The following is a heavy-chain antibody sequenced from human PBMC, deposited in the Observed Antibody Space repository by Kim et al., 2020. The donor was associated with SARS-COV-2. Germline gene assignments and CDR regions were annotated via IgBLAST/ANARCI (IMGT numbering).Heavy chain of an antibody. CDR1: GFTFSNAW. Sequence: GGSLRLSCAASGFTFSNAWMSWVRQAPGKGLEWVGRIKSKTDGGTTDYAAPVKGRFTISRDDSKNTLYLQMNSLKTEDTAVYYCTFPVGAPADYYYGMDVWGQGTTVTVSS. D-gene: IGHD1-26*01. CDR2: IKSKTDGGTT. V-gene: IGHV3-15*01. CDR3: TFPVGAPADYYYGMDV. J-gene: IGHJ6*02.